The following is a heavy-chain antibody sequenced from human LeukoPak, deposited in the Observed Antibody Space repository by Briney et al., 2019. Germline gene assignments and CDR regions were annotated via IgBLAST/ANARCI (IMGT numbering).Heavy chain of an antibody. CDR2: IYRSGST. Sequence: PGGSLRLSCAASGFTLSIYEMNWVRQPPGKGLEWIGEIYRSGSTNYNPSLKSRVTMSVDTSKNQFSLKLSSVTAADTAVYYCARGSYYYYDSSGLPDDAFDIWGQGTMVTVSS. V-gene: IGHV4-34*01. CDR1: GFTLSIYE. CDR3: ARGSYYYYDSSGLPDDAFDI. J-gene: IGHJ3*02. D-gene: IGHD3-22*01.